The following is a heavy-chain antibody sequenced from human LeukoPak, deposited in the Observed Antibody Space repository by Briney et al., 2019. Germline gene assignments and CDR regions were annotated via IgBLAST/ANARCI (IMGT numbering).Heavy chain of an antibody. CDR2: ISSSGSTI. J-gene: IGHJ6*04. D-gene: IGHD3-10*01. CDR1: GFTFSSYE. CDR3: ARDVVRGVYGMDV. V-gene: IGHV3-48*03. Sequence: GGSLRLSCAASGFTFSSYEMNWVRQAPGKGLEWVSYISSSGSTIYYADSVKGRFTISRDNAKNSLYLQMNSLRAEDTAVYHCARDVVRGVYGMDVWGKGTTVTVSS.